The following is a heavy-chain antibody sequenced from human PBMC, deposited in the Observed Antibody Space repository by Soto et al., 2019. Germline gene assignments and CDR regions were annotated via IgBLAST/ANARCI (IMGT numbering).Heavy chain of an antibody. D-gene: IGHD3-10*01. CDR1: GDTFNFYS. CDR2: VNPILSMS. CDR3: ASSYGSGYRAFDY. Sequence: QVQLVQSRAEVKRPGSSVKVSCKASGDTFNFYSINWVRQAPGVGLEWVGRVNPILSMSNYAQRFQGRVTMPADKSTITAYMELRSLRSEDTAIYYCASSYGSGYRAFDYWGQGALVTVSS. J-gene: IGHJ4*02. V-gene: IGHV1-69*02.